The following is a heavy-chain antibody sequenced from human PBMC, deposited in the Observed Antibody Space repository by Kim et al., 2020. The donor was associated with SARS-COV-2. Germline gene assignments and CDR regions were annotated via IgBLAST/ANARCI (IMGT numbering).Heavy chain of an antibody. Sequence: GGSLRLSCAASGFTFSSYCMHWVRQAPGKGLEWVSCISSDGTTIYYADSVKGRFTISRDNAENTLYLQMNSLRAEDTAVYYCARDRYYSTSSDAVDIWGQGAMVTVSS. CDR2: ISSDGTTI. CDR1: GFTFSSYC. J-gene: IGHJ3*02. V-gene: IGHV3-48*04. CDR3: ARDRYYSTSSDAVDI. D-gene: IGHD6-6*01.